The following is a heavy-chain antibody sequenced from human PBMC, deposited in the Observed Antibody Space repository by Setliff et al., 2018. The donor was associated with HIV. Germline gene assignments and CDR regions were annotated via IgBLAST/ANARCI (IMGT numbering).Heavy chain of an antibody. J-gene: IGHJ4*02. CDR1: GGSISSYY. CDR3: ARRGVVGWSYYSSPIFDY. CDR2: IYTSGST. D-gene: IGHD3-10*01. V-gene: IGHV4-4*09. Sequence: PSETLSLTCTVSGGSISSYYWSWVRQPPGKGLEWIGYIYTSGSTNYNPSLKSRVTISVDTSKNQFSLKLSSVTAADTAVYYCARRGVVGWSYYSSPIFDYWGQGTLVTVSS.